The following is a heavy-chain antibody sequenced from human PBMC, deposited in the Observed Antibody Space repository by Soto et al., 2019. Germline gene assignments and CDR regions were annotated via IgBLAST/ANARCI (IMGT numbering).Heavy chain of an antibody. CDR3: ARGGSSSFFYYYGMDV. CDR1: GGSISSYY. CDR2: IYTSGST. D-gene: IGHD6-13*01. J-gene: IGHJ6*02. V-gene: IGHV4-4*07. Sequence: SETLSLTCTVSGGSISSYYWSWIRQPAGKGLEWIGRIYTSGSTNYNPSLKSRVTMSVDTSKNQFSLKLSSVTAADTAVYYCARGGSSSFFYYYGMDVWGQGTTVTVSS.